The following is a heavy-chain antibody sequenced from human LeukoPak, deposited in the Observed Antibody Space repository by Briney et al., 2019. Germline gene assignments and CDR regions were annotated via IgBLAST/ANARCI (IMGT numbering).Heavy chain of an antibody. Sequence: SQTLSLTCAISGDSVSTNTVAWNWFRQSPSRGLEWLGRTYYRSRWHNDYALSVTSRITINPDTSKNQFSLHLNSVTPEDTAVYYCARGQPGDPVDYWGQGALVTVSS. CDR3: ARGQPGDPVDY. V-gene: IGHV6-1*01. CDR2: TYYRSRWHN. CDR1: GDSVSTNTVA. J-gene: IGHJ4*02. D-gene: IGHD1-1*01.